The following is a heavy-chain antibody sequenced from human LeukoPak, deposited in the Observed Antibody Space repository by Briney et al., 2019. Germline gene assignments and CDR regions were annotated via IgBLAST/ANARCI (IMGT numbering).Heavy chain of an antibody. D-gene: IGHD3-10*01. J-gene: IGHJ4*02. CDR2: IYYSGST. CDR3: ARQGQYYGSGSQFDY. V-gene: IGHV4-39*01. Sequence: SETLSLTCTVSGGSISSSSYYWGWIRQPPGKGMEWIGSIYYSGSTYYNPSLKSRVTISVDTSKNQFSLKLSSVTAADTAVYYCARQGQYYGSGSQFDYWGQGTLVTVSS. CDR1: GGSISSSSYY.